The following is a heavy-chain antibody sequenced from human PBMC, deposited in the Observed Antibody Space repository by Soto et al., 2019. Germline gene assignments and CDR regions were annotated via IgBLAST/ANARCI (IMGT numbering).Heavy chain of an antibody. J-gene: IGHJ5*02. CDR2: INHSGST. CDR3: ARERAAAGTDGGWFDP. V-gene: IGHV4-34*01. D-gene: IGHD6-13*01. CDR1: GGSFSGYY. Sequence: PSETLSLTCAVYGGSFSGYYWSWIRQPPGKGLEWIGEINHSGSTNYNPSLKSRVTISVDTSKNQFSLKLSSVTAADTAVYYCARERAAAGTDGGWFDPWGQGTRVTVSS.